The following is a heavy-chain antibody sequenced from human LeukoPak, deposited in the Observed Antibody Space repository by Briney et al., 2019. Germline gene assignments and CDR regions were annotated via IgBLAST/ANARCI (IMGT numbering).Heavy chain of an antibody. CDR3: SRVYNWDGYFDF. D-gene: IGHD1-1*01. V-gene: IGHV1-46*01. CDR1: RYSLITYY. CDR2: INLSGVST. J-gene: IGHJ4*02. Sequence: ASVKVSRMQSRYSLITYYIHWVRQAPGQGPEWMGVINLSGVSTTYAQKSQGRGTMTTDTTPSTVHMDLSRVRSEDTALYYASRVYNWDGYFDFGGQGTLVTVS.